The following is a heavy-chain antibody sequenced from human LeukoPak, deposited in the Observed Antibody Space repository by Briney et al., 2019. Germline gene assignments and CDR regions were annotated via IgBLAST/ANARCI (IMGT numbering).Heavy chain of an antibody. CDR2: IHYSGTT. V-gene: IGHV4-59*01. Sequence: SETLSLTCTVSGGSISRYYWSWIRQPPGKELEWIGYIHYSGTTNYNPSLKSRVTISVDTSKNQFSLKLSSVTAADTAVYYCAGGGQWLPFDYWGQGTLVTVSS. CDR1: GGSISRYY. CDR3: AGGGQWLPFDY. J-gene: IGHJ4*02. D-gene: IGHD6-19*01.